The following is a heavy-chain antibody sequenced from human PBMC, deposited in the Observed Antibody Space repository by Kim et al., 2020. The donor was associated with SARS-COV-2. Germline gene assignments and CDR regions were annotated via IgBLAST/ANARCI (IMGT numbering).Heavy chain of an antibody. V-gene: IGHV3-30*09. J-gene: IGHJ5*01. CDR1: GFTFGSFT. Sequence: GGSLRLSCDASGFTFGSFTMHWVRQAPGKGLEWVALISHDEGKRSYADSVEGRFAISRDTSRASLYLQMNGLRPEDTATYFCTSGPTVTLSDAHVDSWG. D-gene: IGHD1-26*01. CDR3: TSGPTVTLSDAHVDS. CDR2: ISHDEGKR.